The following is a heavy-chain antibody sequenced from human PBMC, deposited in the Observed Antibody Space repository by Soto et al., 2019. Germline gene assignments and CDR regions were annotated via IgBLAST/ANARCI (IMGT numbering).Heavy chain of an antibody. CDR1: GFTFSSYG. V-gene: IGHV3-30*18. D-gene: IGHD3-10*01. CDR3: AKDDYGSGRYTDY. Sequence: GGSLRLSCAASGFTFSSYGMHWVRQAPGKGLEWVAVISYDGSNKYYADSVKGRFTISRDNSKNTLYLQMNSLRAEDTAVYYCAKDDYGSGRYTDYWGQGTLVTLSS. CDR2: ISYDGSNK. J-gene: IGHJ4*02.